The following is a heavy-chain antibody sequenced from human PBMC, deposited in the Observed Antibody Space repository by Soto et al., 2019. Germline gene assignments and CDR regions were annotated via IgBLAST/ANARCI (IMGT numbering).Heavy chain of an antibody. J-gene: IGHJ5*02. D-gene: IGHD3-10*01. Sequence: SETLSLTCAVYGGSFSGYYWSWIRQPPGKGLEWIGEINHSGSTNYNPSLKSRVTISVDTSKNQFSLKLSSVTAADTAFYYCANRGSEWFDPWGQGTLVTVSS. CDR2: INHSGST. CDR3: ANRGSEWFDP. CDR1: GGSFSGYY. V-gene: IGHV4-34*01.